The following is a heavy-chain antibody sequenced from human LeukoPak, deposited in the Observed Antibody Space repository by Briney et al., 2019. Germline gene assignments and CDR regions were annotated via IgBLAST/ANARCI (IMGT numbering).Heavy chain of an antibody. CDR3: ARPMSSPDAFDI. D-gene: IGHD6-13*01. Sequence: GASVKVSCKASGGTFSSYAIGWVRQAPGQGLEWMGRIIPILGIANYAQKFQGRVTITADKSTGTAYMELSSLRSEDTAVYYCARPMSSPDAFDIWGQGTMVTVSS. CDR1: GGTFSSYA. CDR2: IIPILGIA. J-gene: IGHJ3*02. V-gene: IGHV1-69*04.